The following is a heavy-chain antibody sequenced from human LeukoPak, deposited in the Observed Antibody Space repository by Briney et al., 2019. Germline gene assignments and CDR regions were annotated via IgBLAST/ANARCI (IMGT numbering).Heavy chain of an antibody. CDR1: GFTFSSYD. D-gene: IGHD3-16*01. CDR3: SKGYYDYVWGSYYFDY. J-gene: IGHJ4*02. CDR2: ISGSGGST. V-gene: IGHV3-23*01. Sequence: GGSLRLSCAASGFTFSSYDMSWVRQAPGKGLEWVSAISGSGGSTYYADFLKGRFTISRDNSRDTLYLQMNSLRAEDNAVYYCSKGYYDYVWGSYYFDYWGQGTLVTVSS.